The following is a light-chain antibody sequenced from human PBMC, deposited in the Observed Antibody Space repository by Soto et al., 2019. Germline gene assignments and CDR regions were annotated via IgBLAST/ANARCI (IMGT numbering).Light chain of an antibody. Sequence: DIQMTQSPSSLSASVGDRVTITCQASQDITNYLHWYQQKPGKAPKLLIYDASNLETGVPSRFSGRGSGTHFTFTINSLQPEDIATYYCQQYDNLPFTFGHGTKVNI. CDR1: QDITNY. CDR2: DAS. J-gene: IGKJ3*01. V-gene: IGKV1-33*01. CDR3: QQYDNLPFT.